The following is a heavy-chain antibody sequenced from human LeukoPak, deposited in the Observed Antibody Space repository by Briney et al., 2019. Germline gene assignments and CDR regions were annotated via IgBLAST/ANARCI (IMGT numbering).Heavy chain of an antibody. CDR2: IKQDGSEK. Sequence: PGGSLRLSCAASGFTFSSYWMRWVRQAPGKGLEWVANIKQDGSEKYYVDSVKGRFTISRDNAKNSLYLQMNSLRAEDTAVYYCARDEGQQWNLALNWFDPWGQGTLVTVSS. J-gene: IGHJ5*02. V-gene: IGHV3-7*01. CDR3: ARDEGQQWNLALNWFDP. CDR1: GFTFSSYW. D-gene: IGHD6-19*01.